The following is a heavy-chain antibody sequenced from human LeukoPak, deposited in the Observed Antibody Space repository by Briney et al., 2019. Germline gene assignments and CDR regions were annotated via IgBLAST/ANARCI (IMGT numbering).Heavy chain of an antibody. CDR1: GGSFSGYY. D-gene: IGHD6-13*01. CDR3: ARGVGSSMVDY. J-gene: IGHJ4*02. Sequence: SETLFLTCAVYGGSFSGYYWSWIRQPPGKGLEWTGEINHSGSTNYNPSLKSRVTIPVDTSKNQFSLKLSSVTAADTAVYYCARGVGSSMVDYWGQGTLVTVCS. CDR2: INHSGST. V-gene: IGHV4-34*01.